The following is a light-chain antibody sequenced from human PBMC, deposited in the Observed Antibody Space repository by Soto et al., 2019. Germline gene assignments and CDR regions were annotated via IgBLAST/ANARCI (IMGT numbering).Light chain of an antibody. Sequence: ERVMTQSPATLSVSPGERATLSCRASQSVGSNLAWYQQKPGQAPRLLIFGASSRAAGVPARFSGSGSGTEFTLTINSLQSEDFAVYFDQQYYNLPLTFGPGTKVYIK. J-gene: IGKJ3*01. CDR3: QQYYNLPLT. CDR2: GAS. CDR1: QSVGSN. V-gene: IGKV3-15*01.